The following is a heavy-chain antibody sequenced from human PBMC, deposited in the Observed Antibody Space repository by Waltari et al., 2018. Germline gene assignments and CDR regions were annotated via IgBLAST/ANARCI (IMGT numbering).Heavy chain of an antibody. CDR1: ENALTESP. J-gene: IGHJ4*02. V-gene: IGHV1-24*01. Sequence: QVQAVQSGAEVKKPGASVKVSCKVSENALTESPMHWVRQAPGKGLEWMGNFDPEDRTTVYAQKFQGRLTMTEDTSGDTAYMELNSLTSDDTAVYYCATDLLYGGNAVWGQGTLVTVSS. CDR3: ATDLLYGGNAV. CDR2: FDPEDRTT. D-gene: IGHD2-15*01.